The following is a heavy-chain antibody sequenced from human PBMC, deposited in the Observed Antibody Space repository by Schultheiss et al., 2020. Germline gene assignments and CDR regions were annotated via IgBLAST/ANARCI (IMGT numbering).Heavy chain of an antibody. J-gene: IGHJ3*02. V-gene: IGHV4-59*12. CDR2: IYYSGST. D-gene: IGHD5-18*01. CDR3: ARVDTAMVTGFGAFDI. Sequence: SETLSLTCTVSGGSISSYYWSWIRQPPGKGLEWIGYIYYSGSTYYNPSLKSLVTISVDTSKNQFSLKLSSVTAADTAVYYCARVDTAMVTGFGAFDIWGQGTMVTVSS. CDR1: GGSISSYY.